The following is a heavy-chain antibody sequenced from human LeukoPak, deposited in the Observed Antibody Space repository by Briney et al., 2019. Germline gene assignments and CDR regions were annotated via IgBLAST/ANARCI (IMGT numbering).Heavy chain of an antibody. CDR3: ARDASLAGDRVEY. Sequence: GGSLRLSCAASGFTFGSYEMSWVRQVPGKGLEWVSYIYSTGSAIYYADSVKGRFTISRDNAKNSLYLQMNSLRAEDTGVYYCARDASLAGDRVEYWGQGTLVTVSS. CDR1: GFTFGSYE. V-gene: IGHV3-48*03. J-gene: IGHJ4*02. CDR2: IYSTGSAI. D-gene: IGHD3-16*01.